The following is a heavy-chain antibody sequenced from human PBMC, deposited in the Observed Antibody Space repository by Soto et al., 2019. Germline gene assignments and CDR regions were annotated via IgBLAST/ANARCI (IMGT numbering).Heavy chain of an antibody. CDR2: IIPILDVA. Sequence: QVQLVQSGAEVKKPGSSVRVSCKASGDIFSNYTISWVRQAPGQGLEWMGRIIPILDVANYPLRFQGRVTITGDKSTSTVYKELSSLRSEDTAIYYCARVKTDSGSYEGDYYMDVWGKGTTVTVSS. CDR3: ARVKTDSGSYEGDYYMDV. D-gene: IGHD3-10*01. CDR1: GDIFSNYT. J-gene: IGHJ6*03. V-gene: IGHV1-69*02.